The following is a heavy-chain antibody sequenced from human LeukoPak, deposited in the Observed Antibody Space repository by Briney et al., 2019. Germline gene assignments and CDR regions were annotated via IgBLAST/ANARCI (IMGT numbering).Heavy chain of an antibody. D-gene: IGHD4-23*01. Sequence: GGSLRLSCAASGFTFSSYAMHWVRQAPGKGLEWVAVISYDGSNKYYTDSVKGRFTISRDNSKNTLYLQMNSLRAEDTAVYYCARGGRVVTRYYFDYWGQGTLVTVS. CDR1: GFTFSSYA. J-gene: IGHJ4*02. CDR3: ARGGRVVTRYYFDY. V-gene: IGHV3-30-3*01. CDR2: ISYDGSNK.